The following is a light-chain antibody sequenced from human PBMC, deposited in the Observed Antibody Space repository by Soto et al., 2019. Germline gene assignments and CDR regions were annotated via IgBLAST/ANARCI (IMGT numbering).Light chain of an antibody. CDR3: QQYGSLSWT. CDR2: GAS. CDR1: QSVSNNY. Sequence: ETVLTQSPGTLSLSPGERATLSCRASQSVSNNYLDWVQQKPGQAPRLLIYGASSRATGIPDRFSGSGSGTDFTLTIRRLEPEDVAVYYCQQYGSLSWTFGQGTKVEI. V-gene: IGKV3-20*01. J-gene: IGKJ1*01.